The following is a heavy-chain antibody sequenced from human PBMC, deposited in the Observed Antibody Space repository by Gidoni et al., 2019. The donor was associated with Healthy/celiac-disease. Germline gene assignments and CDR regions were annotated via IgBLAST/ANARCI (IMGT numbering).Heavy chain of an antibody. V-gene: IGHV4-34*01. CDR2: INHSGST. D-gene: IGHD3-9*01. CDR3: ARGLLLLVGDDY. Sequence: QVQLQQWGAGLLKPSETLSLTCAVYGGSFSGYYWSWIRQPPGKGLEWIGEINHSGSTNYNPSLKSRVTISVDTSKNQFSLKLSSVTAADTAVYYCARGLLLLVGDDYWGQGTLVTVSS. J-gene: IGHJ4*02. CDR1: GGSFSGYY.